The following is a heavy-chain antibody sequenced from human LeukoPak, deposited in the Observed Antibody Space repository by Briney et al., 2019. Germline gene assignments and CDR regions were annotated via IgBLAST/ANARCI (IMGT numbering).Heavy chain of an antibody. CDR3: AREGYSYYYGMDV. CDR2: INHSGST. Sequence: SETLSLTCTVSGGSISSYYWSWIRQPPGKGLEWIGEINHSGSTNYNPSLKSRVTISVDTSKNQFSLKLSSVTAADTAVYYCAREGYSYYYGMDVWGQGTTVTVSS. V-gene: IGHV4-34*01. J-gene: IGHJ6*02. CDR1: GGSISSYY.